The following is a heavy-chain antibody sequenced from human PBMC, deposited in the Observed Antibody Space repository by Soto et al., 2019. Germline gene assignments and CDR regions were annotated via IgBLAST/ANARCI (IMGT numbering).Heavy chain of an antibody. Sequence: EVQLLESGGDLVQPGGSLRLSCAASGFTFSSYAMSWVRQAPGKGLEWVSVISGSGAGTCYADSVKGRFTISRDNSRNTLYLQMSSLTVEDTAVYYCARDSLCNEDRCYPTDYWGQGTLVTVSS. V-gene: IGHV3-23*01. CDR2: ISGSGAGT. D-gene: IGHD2-15*01. J-gene: IGHJ4*02. CDR3: ARDSLCNEDRCYPTDY. CDR1: GFTFSSYA.